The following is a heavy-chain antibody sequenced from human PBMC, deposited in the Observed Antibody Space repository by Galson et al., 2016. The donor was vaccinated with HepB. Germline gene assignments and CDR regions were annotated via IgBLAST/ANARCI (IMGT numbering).Heavy chain of an antibody. CDR1: GFTFSTYA. Sequence: SLRLSCAASGFTFSTYAMSWVRQAPGKGLEWIATITGSDGSTYYADSAKGRFSISRDNPRDTLFLQMTSLRAGDTALYYCTKDLVAITPSGIRDFWGQGTLVTVSS. CDR3: TKDLVAITPSGIRDF. J-gene: IGHJ4*02. CDR2: ITGSDGST. V-gene: IGHV3-23*01. D-gene: IGHD4-23*01.